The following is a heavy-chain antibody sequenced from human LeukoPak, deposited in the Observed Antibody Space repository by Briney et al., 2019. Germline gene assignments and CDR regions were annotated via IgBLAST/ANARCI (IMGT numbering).Heavy chain of an antibody. V-gene: IGHV4-59*01. CDR2: VHYSGST. D-gene: IGHD6-13*01. J-gene: IGHJ4*02. Sequence: SETLSLTCTVSGXPFSNYYWSWVRQFPGKGLEWIGCVHYSGSTKYNPSLKSRVTISIDTSKNQFSLKVTSVTAADTAVYYCARERAAGINYDYWGQGTLVTVSS. CDR1: GXPFSNYY. CDR3: ARERAAGINYDY.